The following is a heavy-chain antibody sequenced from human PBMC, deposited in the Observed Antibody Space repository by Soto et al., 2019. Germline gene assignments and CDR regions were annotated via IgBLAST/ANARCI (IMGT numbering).Heavy chain of an antibody. J-gene: IGHJ4*02. CDR3: ARTFYGENVDY. CDR1: GYTFTSYD. Sequence: QVQLVQSGAEVKKPGASVKVSCKASGYTFTSYDINWVRQATGQGLEWMGRMNPNRGNTGYAQKFQSRVTMTRHDSISAAYMERSSLRSQDTAVYYCARTFYGENVDYGGQGTLATVS. CDR2: MNPNRGNT. D-gene: IGHD4-17*01. V-gene: IGHV1-8*01.